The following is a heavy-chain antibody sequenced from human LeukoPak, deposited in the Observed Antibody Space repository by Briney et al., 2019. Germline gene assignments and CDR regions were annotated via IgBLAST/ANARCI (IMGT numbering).Heavy chain of an antibody. CDR3: ARAYYDGSGRFDP. CDR2: IGSDNKP. V-gene: IGHV3-23*05. J-gene: IGHJ5*02. Sequence: GGSLRLSCEASGFTFSAYAMTWVRQAPGKGLEWVSSIGSDNKPHYSESVKGRFAISRDNSKSMLFLQLNSLRVEDTAAYYCARAYYDGSGRFDPWGQGTLVTVSS. D-gene: IGHD3-22*01. CDR1: GFTFSAYA.